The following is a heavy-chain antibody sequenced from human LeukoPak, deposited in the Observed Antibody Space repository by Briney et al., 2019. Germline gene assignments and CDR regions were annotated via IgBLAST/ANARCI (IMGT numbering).Heavy chain of an antibody. CDR1: GFTFSSYW. Sequence: GGSLRLSCAASGFTFSSYWMSWVRQAPGKGQEWVANIKQDGSEKYYVDSVKGRFTISRDNAKNSLYLQMNSLRAEDTAVYYCARGGSAAAGYFDYWGQGTLVTVSS. CDR3: ARGGSAAAGYFDY. J-gene: IGHJ4*02. D-gene: IGHD6-13*01. V-gene: IGHV3-7*01. CDR2: IKQDGSEK.